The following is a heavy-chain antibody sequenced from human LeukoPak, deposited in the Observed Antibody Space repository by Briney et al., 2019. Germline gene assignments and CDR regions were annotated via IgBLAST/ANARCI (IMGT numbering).Heavy chain of an antibody. Sequence: PGGSLRLSCAASGFAFSSYAMHWVRQAPGKGLEWVSAISADAVDTFYAPSVKGRFTISRDNSKNTLYLQINSLRAEDTAMYYCAKDVWWSVSWGQGTLVTVSS. CDR2: ISADAVDT. V-gene: IGHV3-23*01. CDR3: AKDVWWSVS. D-gene: IGHD2-8*02. CDR1: GFAFSSYA. J-gene: IGHJ5*02.